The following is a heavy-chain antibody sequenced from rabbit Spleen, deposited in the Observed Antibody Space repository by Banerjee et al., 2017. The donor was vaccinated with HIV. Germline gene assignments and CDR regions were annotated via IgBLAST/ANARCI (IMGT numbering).Heavy chain of an antibody. J-gene: IGHJ6*01. CDR3: ARGGGL. Sequence: QLVESGGGLVQPEGSLTLTCTASGSTLTKYYICWVRQAPGKGLEWIGYIDPVFGSAYYASWVNGRFSISRENTQNTVSLQLNSLTAADTATYFCARGGGLWGPGTLVTVS. V-gene: IGHV1S7*01. CDR1: GSTLTKYY. CDR2: IDPVFGSA.